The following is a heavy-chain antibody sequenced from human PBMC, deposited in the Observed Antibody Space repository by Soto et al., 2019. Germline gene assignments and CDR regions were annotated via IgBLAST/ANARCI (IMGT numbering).Heavy chain of an antibody. V-gene: IGHV3-23*01. D-gene: IGHD3-3*01. Sequence: PGGFLRLSCAASGFTFSTYAMTWVRQAPGKGLEWVSMISSSGDGTYYEDSVKGRFTISRDNSRNTLNLQMNSLRAEDTAVYYCAKNGDFWSWGMDVWGQGTTVTV. J-gene: IGHJ6*02. CDR1: GFTFSTYA. CDR2: ISSSGDGT. CDR3: AKNGDFWSWGMDV.